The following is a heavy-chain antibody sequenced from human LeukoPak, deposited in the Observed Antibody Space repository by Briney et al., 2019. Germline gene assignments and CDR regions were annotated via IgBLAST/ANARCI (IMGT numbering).Heavy chain of an antibody. CDR2: INHSGST. V-gene: IGHV4-34*01. D-gene: IGHD2-2*02. CDR1: GGSFSGYY. Sequence: SETLSLTCAVYGGSFSGYYWSWIRQPPGKGLEWIGEINHSGSTNYNPSLKSRVTISVDTSKNQFSLKLSSVTAADTAVYCAYLGAYTRFDYWGHGIPVTVSS. J-gene: IGHJ4*01. CDR3: YLGAYTRFDY.